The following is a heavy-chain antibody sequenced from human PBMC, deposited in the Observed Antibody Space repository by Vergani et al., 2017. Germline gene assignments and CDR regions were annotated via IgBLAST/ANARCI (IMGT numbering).Heavy chain of an antibody. CDR3: ASGGHGSENGGALQL. CDR2: IYPGDSEV. V-gene: IGHV5-51*01. J-gene: IGHJ3*01. D-gene: IGHD3-10*01. CDR1: GYIFSNFW. Sequence: EVQLVQSGAEVKKPGESLKISCQAFGYIFSNFWIGWVRQRPGRGLEWMGIIYPGDSEVKSNPTFRGQVIFSVATSVNTAYLQWRSLQASDTATYFCASGGHGSENGGALQLWGQGTNIAVSS.